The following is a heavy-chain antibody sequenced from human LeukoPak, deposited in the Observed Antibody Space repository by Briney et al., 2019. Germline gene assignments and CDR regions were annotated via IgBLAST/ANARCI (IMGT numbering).Heavy chain of an antibody. Sequence: ASVKVSCKASGYTFTSYAMHWVRQAPGQRLEWMGWINAGNGNTKYLQKFQGRVTITRDTSASTAYMELSSLRSEDTAVYYCARSRMTFDYWGQGTLVTVSS. J-gene: IGHJ4*02. D-gene: IGHD1-14*01. V-gene: IGHV1-3*01. CDR2: INAGNGNT. CDR1: GYTFTSYA. CDR3: ARSRMTFDY.